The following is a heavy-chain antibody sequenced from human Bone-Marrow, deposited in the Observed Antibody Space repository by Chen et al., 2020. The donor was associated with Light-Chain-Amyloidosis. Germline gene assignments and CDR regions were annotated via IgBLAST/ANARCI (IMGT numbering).Heavy chain of an antibody. J-gene: IGHJ4*02. V-gene: IGHV3-23*04. D-gene: IGHD2-2*01. CDR3: AKDRCTSISCSDFDY. Sequence: VQLVESGGGLVQPGGSLGPPGVAPELPLRNYAMTWVRRAPGKGLEWVSVARGGDGPTYYADSVRGRFTIYRDNSKNTLYLQMNSLRAEDTAVYYCAKDRCTSISCSDFDYWGQGTLVTVSS. CDR2: ARGGDGPT. CDR1: ELPLRNYA.